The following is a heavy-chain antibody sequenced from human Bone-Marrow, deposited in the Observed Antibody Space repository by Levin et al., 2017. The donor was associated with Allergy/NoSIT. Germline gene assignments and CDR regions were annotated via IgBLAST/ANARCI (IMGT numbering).Heavy chain of an antibody. V-gene: IGHV4-59*11. Sequence: SETLSLTCTVSGGSINGHYWSWVRQPPGKGLEWIGYISHSGSTNYNPSLKSRVIISIDTSKNQFSLNVRSVTAADTAAYYCARLQRECGDDCYAPTDYWGQGTLVTVTS. CDR1: GGSINGHY. D-gene: IGHD2-21*02. CDR2: ISHSGST. J-gene: IGHJ4*02. CDR3: ARLQRECGDDCYAPTDY.